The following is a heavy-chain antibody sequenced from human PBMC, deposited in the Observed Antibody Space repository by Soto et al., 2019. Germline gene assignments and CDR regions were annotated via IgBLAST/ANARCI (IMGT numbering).Heavy chain of an antibody. J-gene: IGHJ5*02. Sequence: GGSLRLSCAASGFTISTYAMTWVRQAPGKGLECVSGVVGSGGEIYYADSVKGRFTISKDNSKNTLYLQMNSLRDGDTAVYYCAKDAVYNDGLWLMDSWGRGTLVTVSS. CDR3: AKDAVYNDGLWLMDS. CDR1: GFTISTYA. CDR2: VVGSGGEI. V-gene: IGHV3-23*01. D-gene: IGHD2-21*01.